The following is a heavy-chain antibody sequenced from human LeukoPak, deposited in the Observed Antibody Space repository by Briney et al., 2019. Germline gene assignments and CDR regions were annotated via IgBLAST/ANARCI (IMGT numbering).Heavy chain of an antibody. D-gene: IGHD6-19*01. J-gene: IGHJ4*02. CDR3: ARGGYSSGWYSWGGVDQYYFDY. Sequence: ASVKVSCKASGGTFSSYANSWVRQATGQGLEWMGWMNPNSGNTGYAQKFQGRVTMTRNTSISTAYMELSSLRSEDTAVYYCARGGYSSGWYSWGGVDQYYFDYWGQGTLVTVSS. V-gene: IGHV1-8*02. CDR1: GGTFSSYA. CDR2: MNPNSGNT.